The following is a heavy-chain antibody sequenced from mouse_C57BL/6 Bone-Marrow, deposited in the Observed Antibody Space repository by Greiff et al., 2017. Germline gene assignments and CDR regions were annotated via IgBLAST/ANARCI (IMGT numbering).Heavy chain of an antibody. CDR3: AVDRGYAMDY. V-gene: IGHV1-69*01. D-gene: IGHD3-2*01. Sequence: QVQLQQSGAELVMPGASVKLSCKASGYTFTSYWMHWVKQRPGQGLEWIGEIDPSDSYTNYNQKFKGKSTLTVDKSSSTAYMQLSRLTSEDSAVYYCAVDRGYAMDYWGQGTSVTVSS. J-gene: IGHJ4*01. CDR1: GYTFTSYW. CDR2: IDPSDSYT.